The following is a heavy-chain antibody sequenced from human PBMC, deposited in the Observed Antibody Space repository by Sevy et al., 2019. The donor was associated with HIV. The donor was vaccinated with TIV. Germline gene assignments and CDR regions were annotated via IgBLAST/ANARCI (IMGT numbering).Heavy chain of an antibody. CDR3: ARAPSGSQGPGQYFHH. D-gene: IGHD1-26*01. CDR1: GYTFTNYH. CDR2: ITPNNGNT. J-gene: IGHJ1*01. V-gene: IGHV1-18*01. Sequence: ASVKVSYKASGYTFTNYHITWVRQAPGQGLEWMGWITPNNGNTEYVQRLQGRVTMTTDTSTSTAYMELRNLKSDDTAVYYCARAPSGSQGPGQYFHHWGQGTLVTVSS.